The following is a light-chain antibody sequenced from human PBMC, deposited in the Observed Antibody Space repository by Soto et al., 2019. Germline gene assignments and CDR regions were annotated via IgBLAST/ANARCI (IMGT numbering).Light chain of an antibody. Sequence: QSVLTQPPSVSGAPGQRVTLSCSGSGSNIGAPYDVHWYQHLPGTAPKLLIYGNTNRPSGVPDRFSGSKSGTSASLAITGLQAEDEADYYCQSYDSSLSQVVFGGGTQLTVL. CDR2: GNT. CDR1: GSNIGAPYD. CDR3: QSYDSSLSQVV. J-gene: IGLJ2*01. V-gene: IGLV1-40*01.